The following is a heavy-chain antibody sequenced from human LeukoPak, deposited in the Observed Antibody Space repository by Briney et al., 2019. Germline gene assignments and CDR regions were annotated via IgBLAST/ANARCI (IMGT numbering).Heavy chain of an antibody. Sequence: GGSLRLSCAASGFTFSSYAMHWVRQAPGKGLEWVAVISYDGSNKYYADSVKGRFTISRDNSKNTLYLQMNSLRAEDTAVYYCATSPDYGDYYFDYWGQGTLVTVSS. CDR3: ATSPDYGDYYFDY. CDR1: GFTFSSYA. J-gene: IGHJ4*02. D-gene: IGHD4-17*01. V-gene: IGHV3-30-3*01. CDR2: ISYDGSNK.